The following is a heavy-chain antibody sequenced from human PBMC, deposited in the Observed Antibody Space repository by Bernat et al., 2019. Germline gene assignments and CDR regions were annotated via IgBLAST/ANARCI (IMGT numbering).Heavy chain of an antibody. V-gene: IGHV1-3*01. CDR2: INAGNGNT. CDR1: GYTFTSYA. CDR3: ARDNIAVAGGFDY. Sequence: QVQLVQSGAEVKKPGASVKVSCKASGYTFTSYAMHWVRQAPGQRLEWMGWINAGNGNTKYSPKFQGRVTITRDTSASTAYMVLSSLRSDDTAVYYCARDNIAVAGGFDYWGQGTLVTVSS. J-gene: IGHJ4*02. D-gene: IGHD6-19*01.